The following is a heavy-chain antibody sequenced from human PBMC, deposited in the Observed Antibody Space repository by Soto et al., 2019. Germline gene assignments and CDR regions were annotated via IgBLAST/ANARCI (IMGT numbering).Heavy chain of an antibody. CDR2: YYHDGTT. J-gene: IGHJ4*02. D-gene: IGHD6-13*01. Sequence: PSETLSLTCAVSGGSVSSGGYSWSWIRRPPGKGLEWIGYYYHDGTTFYNPALKSRVTISLDRSKNQFSLRLTSVTAADTAVYYCARYNAASGTYYFDCWGQGALVTVSS. CDR3: ARYNAASGTYYFDC. CDR1: GGSVSSGGYS. V-gene: IGHV4-30-2*01.